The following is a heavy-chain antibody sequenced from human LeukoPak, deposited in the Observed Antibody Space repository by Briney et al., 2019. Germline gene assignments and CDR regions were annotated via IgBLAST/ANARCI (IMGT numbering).Heavy chain of an antibody. D-gene: IGHD2/OR15-2a*01. CDR1: GGSISSGGYY. J-gene: IGHJ4*02. CDR2: IYYSGST. Sequence: SETLSLTCTVSGGSISSGGYYWSWIRQHPGKGLEWIGYIYYSGSTYYNPSLKSRVTISVDTSKNQFSLKLSSVTAADTAVYYCARSFYEEEGYFDYWGQGTLVTVSS. CDR3: ARSFYEEEGYFDY. V-gene: IGHV4-31*03.